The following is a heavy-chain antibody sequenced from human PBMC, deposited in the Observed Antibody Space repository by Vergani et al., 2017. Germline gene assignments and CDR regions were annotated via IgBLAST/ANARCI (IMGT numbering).Heavy chain of an antibody. Sequence: EGKRVESGGGLVKRGGSLRLSCAASGFTFSSYSMNWVRQAPGKGLEWVSSISSSSSYIHYSDSLKGRFTISRDNAKSSLYLQMNSLRAEDTGVYYCARDAPLVVPAAICYYDYGMDVWGQXP. J-gene: IGHJ6*02. CDR2: ISSSSSYI. D-gene: IGHD2-2*01. CDR1: GFTFSSYS. V-gene: IGHV3-21*01. CDR3: ARDAPLVVPAAICYYDYGMDV.